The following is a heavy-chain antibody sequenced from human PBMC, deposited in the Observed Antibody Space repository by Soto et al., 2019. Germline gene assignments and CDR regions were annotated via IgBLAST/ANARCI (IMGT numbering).Heavy chain of an antibody. CDR2: ITGSGGIT. Sequence: GGSLRLSCVASGFTFSSYAMSWVRQAPGQGLEWVSGITGSGGITYSADSVRGRFTISRDNAKNTLYLQMNSLRAEDTAVYYCARVRIAARRGNWFDPWGQGTLVTVSS. CDR1: GFTFSSYA. CDR3: ARVRIAARRGNWFDP. V-gene: IGHV3-23*01. D-gene: IGHD6-6*01. J-gene: IGHJ5*02.